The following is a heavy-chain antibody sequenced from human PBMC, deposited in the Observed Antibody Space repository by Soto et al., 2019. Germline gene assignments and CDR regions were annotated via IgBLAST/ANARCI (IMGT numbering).Heavy chain of an antibody. CDR3: ASGVRGRRSSTFDY. D-gene: IGHD3-10*01. J-gene: IGHJ4*02. Sequence: GSLRLSCEASGFIFSGHWMHWVRQPPGKGLVWVSRINGDVSITDYADSVGGRFTISRDDARNTLVLQMNNLWPDAAAVYYCASGVRGRRSSTFDYWGQGTLVTVSS. CDR1: GFIFSGHW. V-gene: IGHV3-74*01. CDR2: INGDVSIT.